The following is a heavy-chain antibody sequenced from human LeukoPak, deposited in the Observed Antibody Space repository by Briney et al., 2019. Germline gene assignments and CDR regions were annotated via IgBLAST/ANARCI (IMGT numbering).Heavy chain of an antibody. J-gene: IGHJ5*02. D-gene: IGHD3-22*01. V-gene: IGHV1-69*05. Sequence: SVKVSCKASGGTFSSYTISWVRQAPGQGLEWMGGIIPIFGTANYAQKFQGRVTITTDESTSTAYMELSSLRSEDTAVYYCARNYDSTYNWFDPWGQGTLVTVSS. CDR2: IIPIFGTA. CDR3: ARNYDSTYNWFDP. CDR1: GGTFSSYT.